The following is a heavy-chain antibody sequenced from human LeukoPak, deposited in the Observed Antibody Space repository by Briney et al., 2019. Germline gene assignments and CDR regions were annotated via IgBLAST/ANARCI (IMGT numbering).Heavy chain of an antibody. V-gene: IGHV3-23*01. CDR2: ISGSGGST. D-gene: IGHD3-10*01. J-gene: IGHJ4*02. CDR3: AKGLRGVIYP. CDR1: GFTFSSYA. Sequence: GGSLRLSCAASGFTFSSYAMSWVRQAPGKGLEWVSVISGSGGSTSYADSVKGRFTISRDNSKNTLYLQMNSLRAEDTAVYYCAKGLRGVIYPWGQGTLVTVSS.